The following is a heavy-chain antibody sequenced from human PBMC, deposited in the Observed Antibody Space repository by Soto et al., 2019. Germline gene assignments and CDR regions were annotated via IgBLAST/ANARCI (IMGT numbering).Heavy chain of an antibody. Sequence: VASVKVSCKASGGTFSSYAISWVRQAPGQGLEWMGGIIPIFGTANYAQKFQGRVTITADESTSTAYMELSSLRSEDTAVYYCARDGFPATQEYFFDYRGQRTLVTVSS. V-gene: IGHV1-69*13. J-gene: IGHJ4*02. D-gene: IGHD2-15*01. CDR1: GGTFSSYA. CDR2: IIPIFGTA. CDR3: ARDGFPATQEYFFDY.